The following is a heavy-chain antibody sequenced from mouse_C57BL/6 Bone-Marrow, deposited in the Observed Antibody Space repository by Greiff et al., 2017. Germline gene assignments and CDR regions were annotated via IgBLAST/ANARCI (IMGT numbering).Heavy chain of an antibody. V-gene: IGHV1-4*01. D-gene: IGHD1-1*01. CDR3: AITTVVAFDY. CDR1: GYTFTSYT. J-gene: IGHJ2*01. CDR2: INPSSGYT. Sequence: VQLQQSGADLARPGASVKMSCKASGYTFTSYTMHWVKQRPGQGLEWIGYINPSSGYTQYNQKFKDKATLTADKSSSTAYMQLSSLTSEDSAVYYCAITTVVAFDYWGQGTTLTVSS.